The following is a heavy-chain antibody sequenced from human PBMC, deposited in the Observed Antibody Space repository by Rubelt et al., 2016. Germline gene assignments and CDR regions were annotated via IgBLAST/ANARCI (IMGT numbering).Heavy chain of an antibody. CDR2: IYYSGST. Sequence: QVQLQESGPGLVKPSETLSLSCTVSGGSISTYYWSWIRQPPGKGLEWIGYIYYSGSTNYNPSLKSRVTISVDKSKNQFSLKLGSVTAADTAVYYCARHPGAATKVDYWGQGTLVTVSS. J-gene: IGHJ4*02. CDR1: GGSISTYY. V-gene: IGHV4-59*08. CDR3: ARHPGAATKVDY. D-gene: IGHD6-13*01.